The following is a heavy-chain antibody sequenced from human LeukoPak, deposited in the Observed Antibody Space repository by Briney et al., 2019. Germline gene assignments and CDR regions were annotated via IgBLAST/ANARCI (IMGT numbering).Heavy chain of an antibody. CDR2: INHSGST. J-gene: IGHJ5*02. Sequence: SETLSLACAVYGGSFSGYYWSWIRQPPGKGLEWIGEINHSGSTNYNPSLKSRVTISVDTSKNQFSLKLSSVTAADTAVYYCARGRGNQRWLHPTGWFDPWGQGTLVTVSS. CDR3: ARGRGNQRWLHPTGWFDP. CDR1: GGSFSGYY. V-gene: IGHV4-34*01. D-gene: IGHD5-24*01.